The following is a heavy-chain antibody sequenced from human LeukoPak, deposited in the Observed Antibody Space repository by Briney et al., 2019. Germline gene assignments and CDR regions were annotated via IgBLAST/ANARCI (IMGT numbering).Heavy chain of an antibody. V-gene: IGHV1-2*02. J-gene: IGHJ4*02. CDR3: ASGDILTGQGYYFDH. CDR2: INPNSGGT. Sequence: ASVKVSCKASGYTFTGYYMHWVRQAPGQGLEWMGWINPNSGGTNYAQKFQGRVTMTRDTSISTAYMELSRLRSDDTAVYYCASGDILTGQGYYFDHWGQGTLVTVSS. D-gene: IGHD3-9*01. CDR1: GYTFTGYY.